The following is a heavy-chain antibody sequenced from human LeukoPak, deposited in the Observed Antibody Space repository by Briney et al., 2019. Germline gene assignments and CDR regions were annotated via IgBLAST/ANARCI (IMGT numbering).Heavy chain of an antibody. CDR1: GGTFTNYA. CDR2: IIPIFGTA. V-gene: IGHV1-69*05. Sequence: ASVKVAFQATGGTFTNYAIRWVRQASGQGHEWMGGIIPIFGTANHAQKFQGRVTITTDESTSTGYMELSSLRSEETAVYYCARDSYSGSYGYWGQGTLVTVSS. D-gene: IGHD1-26*01. J-gene: IGHJ4*02. CDR3: ARDSYSGSYGY.